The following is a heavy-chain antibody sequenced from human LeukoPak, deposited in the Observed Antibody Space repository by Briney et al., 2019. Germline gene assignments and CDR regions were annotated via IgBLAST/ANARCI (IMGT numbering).Heavy chain of an antibody. J-gene: IGHJ4*02. CDR1: GFTFSSYA. CDR2: ISGGGGST. CDR3: ARDGPGETGYFDY. Sequence: GGSLRLSCAASGFTFSSYAMSWVRQAPGKGLEWVSAISGGGGSTYYADSVKGRFTISRDNSKNTLYLQMNSLRAEDTAVYYCARDGPGETGYFDYWGQGTLVTVSS. V-gene: IGHV3-23*01. D-gene: IGHD3-16*01.